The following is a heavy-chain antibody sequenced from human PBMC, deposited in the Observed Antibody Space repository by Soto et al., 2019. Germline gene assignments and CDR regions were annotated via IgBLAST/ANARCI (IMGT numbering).Heavy chain of an antibody. CDR1: GFTFSSYS. CDR2: ISSISSYI. Sequence: GGSLRLSCAASGFTFSSYSMNWVRQAPGKGLEWVSSISSISSYISYADSVKGRFTISRDNAKNSLYLQMNSLRAEDTAVYYCARDGVAARPPHYYYYMDVWGKGTTVTVSS. CDR3: ARDGVAARPPHYYYYMDV. V-gene: IGHV3-21*01. J-gene: IGHJ6*03. D-gene: IGHD6-6*01.